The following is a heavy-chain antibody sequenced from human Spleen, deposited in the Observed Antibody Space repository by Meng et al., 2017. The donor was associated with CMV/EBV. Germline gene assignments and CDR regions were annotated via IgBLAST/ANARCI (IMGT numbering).Heavy chain of an antibody. J-gene: IGHJ6*02. Sequence: GSLRLSCAVYGGSFSGYYWSWIRQPPGKGLEWIGEINHSGSTNYNPSLKSRVTISVDTSKNQFSLKLSSVTAADTAVYYCARGLYYDFWSGYYTGGLDYYYGMDVWGQGTTVTVSS. D-gene: IGHD3-3*01. CDR1: GGSFSGYY. CDR3: ARGLYYDFWSGYYTGGLDYYYGMDV. CDR2: INHSGST. V-gene: IGHV4-34*01.